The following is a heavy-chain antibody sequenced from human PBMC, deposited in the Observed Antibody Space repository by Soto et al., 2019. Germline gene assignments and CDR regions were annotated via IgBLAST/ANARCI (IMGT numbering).Heavy chain of an antibody. CDR3: TRGPQQYGDYGEYFPH. CDR1: GYTFTAYY. V-gene: IGHV1-2*02. Sequence: QVQLVQSGAEVKKPGASVAVSCKASGYTFTAYYLHWVRQAPGQGLEWMGWINPKSGDTDSAQKFQARVTLTRDTSITTVYMRLSRLRSDDTAIYYCTRGPQQYGDYGEYFPHWGQGTLVTVSS. D-gene: IGHD4-17*01. CDR2: INPKSGDT. J-gene: IGHJ1*01.